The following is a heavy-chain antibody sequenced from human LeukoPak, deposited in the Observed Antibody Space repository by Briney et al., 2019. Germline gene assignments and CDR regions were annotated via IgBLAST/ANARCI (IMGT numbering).Heavy chain of an antibody. V-gene: IGHV3-11*06. CDR1: GFTFSDYY. D-gene: IGHD3-22*01. J-gene: IGHJ4*02. Sequence: PGGSLRLSCAASGFTFSDYYMSWIRQAPGKGLEWVSYISSSSSYTNYADSVKGRFTISRDNAKNSLYLQMNSLRAEDTAVYYCASRRSGYYPGYWGQGTLVTVSS. CDR2: ISSSSSYT. CDR3: ASRRSGYYPGY.